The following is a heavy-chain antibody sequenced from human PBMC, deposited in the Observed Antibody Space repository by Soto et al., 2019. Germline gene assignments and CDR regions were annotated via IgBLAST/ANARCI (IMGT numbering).Heavy chain of an antibody. CDR3: ARVPYEPPGVEPNCMSTSCYVGYYYGMDV. CDR1: GGTFTNYA. CDR2: INPSGGST. J-gene: IGHJ6*02. D-gene: IGHD2-2*01. V-gene: IGHV1-46*01. Sequence: GASVKVSCKASGGTFTNYAFSWVRQAPGQGLEWMGIINPSGGSTSYAQKFQGRVTMTRDTSTSTVYMELSSLRSEDTAVYYCARVPYEPPGVEPNCMSTSCYVGYYYGMDVWGQGTTGTVSS.